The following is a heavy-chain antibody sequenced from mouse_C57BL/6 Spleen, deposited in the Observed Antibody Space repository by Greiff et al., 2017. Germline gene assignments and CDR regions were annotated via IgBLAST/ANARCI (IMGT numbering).Heavy chain of an antibody. CDR2: IDPSDSYT. V-gene: IGHV1-50*01. J-gene: IGHJ2*01. CDR1: GYTFTSYW. CDR3: AAVYYFDY. Sequence: VQLQQPGAELVKPGASVKLSCKASGYTFTSYWMQWVKQRPGQGLEWIGEIDPSDSYTNYNPKFKGKDTLNVDTSSSTAYMQRSSLTSEDSAVYYCAAVYYFDYWGQGTTLTVSS.